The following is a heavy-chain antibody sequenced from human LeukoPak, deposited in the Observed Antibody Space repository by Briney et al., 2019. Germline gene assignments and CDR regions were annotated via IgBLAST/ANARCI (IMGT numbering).Heavy chain of an antibody. CDR2: ISGSGGST. V-gene: IGHV3-23*01. J-gene: IGHJ4*02. Sequence: GGSLRLSCAASGFTFSSYAMSWVRQAPGKGLEWVSAISGSGGSTYYADSVKGRFTISRDNSKNTLYLQMNSLRAEDTAVYYCAKGRYGTSWEGAFGYWGQGTLVTVSS. D-gene: IGHD2-2*01. CDR3: AKGRYGTSWEGAFGY. CDR1: GFTFSSYA.